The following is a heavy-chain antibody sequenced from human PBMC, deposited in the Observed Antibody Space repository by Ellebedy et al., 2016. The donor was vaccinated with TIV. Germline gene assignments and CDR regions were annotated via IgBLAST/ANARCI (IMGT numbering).Heavy chain of an antibody. CDR1: GFTFSSYG. V-gene: IGHV3-33*01. CDR3: ARARDGYNSDY. CDR2: IWYDGSNK. J-gene: IGHJ4*02. Sequence: GESLKISCAASGFTFSSYGMHWVRQAPGKGLEWVAVIWYDGSNKYYADSVKGRFTISRDNSKNTLYLQMNSLRAEDTAVYYCARARDGYNSDYWGQGTLVTVSS. D-gene: IGHD5-24*01.